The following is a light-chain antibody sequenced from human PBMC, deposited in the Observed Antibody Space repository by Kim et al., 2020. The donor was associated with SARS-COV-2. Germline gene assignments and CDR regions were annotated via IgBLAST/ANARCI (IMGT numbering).Light chain of an antibody. Sequence: VSPGERVTLYCRASQRIRSDLAWYQQRPGQGPRLLIYAASTRATGVPARFSGSGSGTEFTLTINSLQSEDVAVYSCQQYSQWPPTFGQGTKVDIK. CDR3: QQYSQWPPT. J-gene: IGKJ1*01. V-gene: IGKV3-15*01. CDR2: AAS. CDR1: QRIRSD.